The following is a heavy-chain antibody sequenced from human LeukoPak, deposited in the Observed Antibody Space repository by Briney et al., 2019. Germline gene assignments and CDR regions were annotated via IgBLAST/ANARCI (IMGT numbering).Heavy chain of an antibody. J-gene: IGHJ4*02. CDR1: GFTFSSYE. Sequence: GGSLRLSCAASGFTFSSYEMNWVRQAPGKGLEWVSYISSSGSTIYYADSVKGRFTISRDNSKNTLYLQMNSLRAEDTAVYYCARVGSYYDSSGYPYWGQGTLVTVSS. CDR3: ARVGSYYDSSGYPY. CDR2: ISSSGSTI. V-gene: IGHV3-48*03. D-gene: IGHD3-22*01.